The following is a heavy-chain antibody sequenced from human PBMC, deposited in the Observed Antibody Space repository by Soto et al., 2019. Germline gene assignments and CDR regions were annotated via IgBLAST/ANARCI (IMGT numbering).Heavy chain of an antibody. V-gene: IGHV3-30-3*01. Sequence: PAGSLSLSRAASIFTLSSYSTQWLPQTPGKGMEWVAVISDDGSNKYYADSVKGRFTISRDNSKNTLYLQMNSLRAEDTAVYYCARRGRPGVDAFDIWGQGTMVTVSS. CDR1: IFTLSSYS. CDR2: ISDDGSNK. D-gene: IGHD7-27*01. J-gene: IGHJ3*02. CDR3: ARRGRPGVDAFDI.